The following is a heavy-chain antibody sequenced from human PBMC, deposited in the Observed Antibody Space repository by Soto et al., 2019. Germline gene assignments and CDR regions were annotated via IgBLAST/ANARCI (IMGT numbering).Heavy chain of an antibody. CDR2: IYHSGST. D-gene: IGHD2-15*01. CDR3: ATTVVVAATRGLDP. CDR1: GGSIRSSNW. J-gene: IGHJ5*02. V-gene: IGHV4-4*02. Sequence: PSETLSLTCAVSGGSIRSSNWWSWVRQPPGKGLEWIGEIYHSGSTNYNPSLKSRVTISVDKSKNQFSLKLSSVTAADTAVYYCATTVVVAATRGLDPWGQGTLVTVSS.